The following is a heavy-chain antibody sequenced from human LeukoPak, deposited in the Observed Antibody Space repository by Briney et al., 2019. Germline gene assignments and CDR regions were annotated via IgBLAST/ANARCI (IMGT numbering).Heavy chain of an antibody. J-gene: IGHJ6*03. CDR3: ARETSTYDSSSWYNYYYYYMDV. CDR1: GFPLSSYA. CDR2: INHSGST. D-gene: IGHD6-13*01. Sequence: GSLRLSCAASGFPLSSYAMSWIRQPPGKGLEGIGEINHSGSTNYNPSLKSRVTISVDTSRNQFSLKLSSVTAADTAVYYCARETSTYDSSSWYNYYYYYMDVWGKGTTVTVSS. V-gene: IGHV4-34*01.